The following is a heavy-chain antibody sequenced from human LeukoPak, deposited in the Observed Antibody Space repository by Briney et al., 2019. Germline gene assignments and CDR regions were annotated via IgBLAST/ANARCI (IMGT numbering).Heavy chain of an antibody. D-gene: IGHD2-2*03. J-gene: IGHJ4*02. CDR3: ARDLLDIVVVPAANSFDY. Sequence: GASVKVSCKASGYTFTSYDIDWVRQATGQGLEWMGWISAYNGNTNYAQKLQGRVTMTTDTSTSTAYMELRSLRSDDTAVYYCARDLLDIVVVPAANSFDYWGQGTLVTVSS. V-gene: IGHV1-18*01. CDR1: GYTFTSYD. CDR2: ISAYNGNT.